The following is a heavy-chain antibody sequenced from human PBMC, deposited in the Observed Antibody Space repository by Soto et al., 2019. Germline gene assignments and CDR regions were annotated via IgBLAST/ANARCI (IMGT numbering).Heavy chain of an antibody. J-gene: IGHJ6*02. V-gene: IGHV4-4*02. CDR2: IYHSGST. D-gene: IGHD3-3*01. CDR3: AGVGYDFWSGYYISNYYYGMDV. Sequence: QVQLQESGPGLVKPSGTLSLTCAVSGGSISSSNWWSWVRQPPGKGLEWIGEIYHSGSTNYNPSLKSRVTISVDKSKNQFSLKLSSVTAADTAVYYCAGVGYDFWSGYYISNYYYGMDVWGQGTTVTVSS. CDR1: GGSISSSNW.